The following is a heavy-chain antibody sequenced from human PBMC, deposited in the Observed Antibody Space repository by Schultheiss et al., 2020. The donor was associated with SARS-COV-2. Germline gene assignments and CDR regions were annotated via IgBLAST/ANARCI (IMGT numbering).Heavy chain of an antibody. Sequence: ASVKVSCKASGYTFTSYGISWVRQAPGQGLEWMGIINPSGGSTSYAQKFQGRVTMTRDTSTSTVYMELSSLRSEDTAVYYCARDRPFGELSYFDYWGQGTLVTVSS. CDR1: GYTFTSYG. D-gene: IGHD3-10*01. CDR2: INPSGGST. V-gene: IGHV1-46*01. CDR3: ARDRPFGELSYFDY. J-gene: IGHJ4*02.